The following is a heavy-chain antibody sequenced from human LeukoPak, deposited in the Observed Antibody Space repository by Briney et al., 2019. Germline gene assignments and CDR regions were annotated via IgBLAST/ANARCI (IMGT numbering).Heavy chain of an antibody. J-gene: IGHJ4*02. CDR3: AKNTAYYYDSSGFDY. Sequence: ETLSLTCAVYGGSFSGYYWSWIRQAPGKGLERVSAISGSGGSTYYADSVKGRFTISRDNSKNTLYLQMNSLRAEDTAVYYCAKNTAYYYDSSGFDYWGQGTLVAVSS. CDR2: ISGSGGST. V-gene: IGHV3-23*01. CDR1: GGSFSGYY. D-gene: IGHD3-22*01.